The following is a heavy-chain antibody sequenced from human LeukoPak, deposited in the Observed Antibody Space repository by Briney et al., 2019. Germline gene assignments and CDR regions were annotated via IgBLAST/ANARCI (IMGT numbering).Heavy chain of an antibody. V-gene: IGHV3-30*02. CDR1: GFTFSSYG. CDR2: IWYGGSNK. J-gene: IGHJ4*02. CDR3: AKEDPRIAADRACFDY. Sequence: GGSLRLSCAASGFTFSSYGMHWVRQAPGKGLEWVAVIWYGGSNKYYADSVKGRFTISRDNSKNTLYLQMNSLRAEDTAVYYRAKEDPRIAADRACFDYWGQGTLVTVSS. D-gene: IGHD6-13*01.